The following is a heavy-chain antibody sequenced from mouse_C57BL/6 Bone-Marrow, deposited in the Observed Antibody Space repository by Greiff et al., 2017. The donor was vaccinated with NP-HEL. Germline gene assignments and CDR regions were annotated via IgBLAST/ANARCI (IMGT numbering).Heavy chain of an antibody. D-gene: IGHD1-1*01. CDR1: GFTFSDYY. Sequence: EVKLVESGGGLVQPGGSLKLSCAASGFTFSDYYMYWVRQTPEKRLEWVAYISNGGGSTYYPDTVKGRFTISRDNAKNTLYLQMSRLKSEDTAMYYCAIHAYYYGSSYGYFDVWGTGTTVTVSS. CDR3: AIHAYYYGSSYGYFDV. J-gene: IGHJ1*03. V-gene: IGHV5-12*01. CDR2: ISNGGGST.